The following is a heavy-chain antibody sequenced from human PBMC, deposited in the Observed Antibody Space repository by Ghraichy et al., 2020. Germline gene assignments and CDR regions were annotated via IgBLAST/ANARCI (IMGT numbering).Heavy chain of an antibody. CDR3: AIDRTPYGVSIRGVLDF. CDR2: ISFDGSYK. Sequence: GGSLRLSCVASGFTFSSYAVHWVRQAPGKGLEWVAVISFDGSYKYYADSVKGRFTISRDNSKNTLYLQMNSLRVEDTAVYYCAIDRTPYGVSIRGVLDFWGQGTLVTVSS. V-gene: IGHV3-30*01. D-gene: IGHD3-3*01. CDR1: GFTFSSYA. J-gene: IGHJ4*02.